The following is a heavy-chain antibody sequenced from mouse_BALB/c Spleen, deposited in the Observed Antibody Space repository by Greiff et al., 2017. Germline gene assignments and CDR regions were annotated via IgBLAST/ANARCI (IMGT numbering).Heavy chain of an antibody. CDR2: IYPGDGDT. CDR3: ANAYYGNYYFDY. CDR1: GYAFSSYW. Sequence: QVQLQQSGAELVRPGSSVKISCKASGYAFSSYWMNWVKQRPGQGLEWIGQIYPGDGDTNYNGKFKGKATLTADKSSSTAYMQLSSLTSEDSAVYFCANAYYGNYYFDYWGQGTTLTVSS. V-gene: IGHV1-80*01. D-gene: IGHD2-10*01. J-gene: IGHJ2*01.